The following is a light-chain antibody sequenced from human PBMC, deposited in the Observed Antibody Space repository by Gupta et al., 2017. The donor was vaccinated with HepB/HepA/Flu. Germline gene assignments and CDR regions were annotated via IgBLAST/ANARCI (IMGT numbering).Light chain of an antibody. CDR3: TSYTLSSSWV. CDR2: DVS. V-gene: IGLV2-14*03. J-gene: IGLJ3*02. CDR1: SSDVGGYDF. Sequence: QSALTQPASVSGSPGQSITISCAGTSSDVGGYDFVSWYQQHPGKAPKLMIYDVSNRPSGVSDRFSGSKSGNTSSLTISGLQAEDEADYYCTSYTLSSSWVFGGGTKLTVL.